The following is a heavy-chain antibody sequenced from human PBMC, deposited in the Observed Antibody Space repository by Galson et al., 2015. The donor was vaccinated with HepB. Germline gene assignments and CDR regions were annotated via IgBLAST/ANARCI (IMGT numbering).Heavy chain of an antibody. V-gene: IGHV3-21*01. CDR2: SSGSSNYK. J-gene: IGHJ6*02. CDR1: GFTFSSYS. D-gene: IGHD6-6*01. Sequence: SLRLSCAASGFTFSSYSMNWVRQAPGKGLEWVSSSSGSSNYKFYANSVRGRFTISRDNAKNSLYLQINSLRVEDTAVYYCAKDQSYSSSPVAGYGMDVWGQGTTVTVSS. CDR3: AKDQSYSSSPVAGYGMDV.